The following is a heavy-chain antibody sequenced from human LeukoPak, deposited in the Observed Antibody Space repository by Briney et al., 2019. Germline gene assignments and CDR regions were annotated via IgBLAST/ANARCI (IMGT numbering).Heavy chain of an antibody. CDR2: INPDTGGT. Sequence: ASVKVSCKASGYSFNGYYLHWLRPAPGQAFEWMGWINPDTGGTNYVHKFQGRVTMTRDTSISAAYMELSSLRSGDTAMYYCARGPRYISGRYAESFSIDYWGQGTLVTVSS. V-gene: IGHV1-2*02. D-gene: IGHD6-19*01. CDR3: ARGPRYISGRYAESFSIDY. CDR1: GYSFNGYY. J-gene: IGHJ4*02.